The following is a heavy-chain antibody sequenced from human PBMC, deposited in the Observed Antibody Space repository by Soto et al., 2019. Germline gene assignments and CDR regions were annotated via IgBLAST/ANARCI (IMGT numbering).Heavy chain of an antibody. CDR2: IYYSGSR. J-gene: IGHJ4*02. CDR1: GVSFSTYY. D-gene: IGHD2-15*01. V-gene: IGHV4-59*01. Sequence: QVQLQESGPGLVKPSETLSLTCTVSGVSFSTYYWSWIRQAPGKGLEWIGYIYYSGSRNYNPSLKSRVTMSVDTSKNQLSLKLSSVTAADTAVYYCARDQGGPFDYWGQGTLVTVSS. CDR3: ARDQGGPFDY.